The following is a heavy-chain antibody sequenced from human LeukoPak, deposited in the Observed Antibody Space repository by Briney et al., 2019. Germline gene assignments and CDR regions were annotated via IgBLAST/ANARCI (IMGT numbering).Heavy chain of an antibody. J-gene: IGHJ3*02. V-gene: IGHV3-23*01. CDR1: GFTFSSYG. Sequence: PGGSLRLSCAASGFTFSSYGMCWVRQAPGKGLEWVSAIRGSGGTTYYADSVKGRFTISRDNSKNTLYLQMNSLRAEDTAVYYCAKDTGRITITVPKDAFDIWGQGTMVTASS. CDR3: AKDTGRITITVPKDAFDI. D-gene: IGHD1-20*01. CDR2: IRGSGGTT.